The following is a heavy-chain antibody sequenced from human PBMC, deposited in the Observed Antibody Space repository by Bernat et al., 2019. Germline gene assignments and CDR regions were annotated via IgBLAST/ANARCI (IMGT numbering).Heavy chain of an antibody. V-gene: IGHV4-34*01. Sequence: QVQLQQWGAGLLKPSETLSLTCAVYGGSFSGYYWSWIRQPPGKGLEWIGEINHSGSTNYNPSRKSQVTISVDTSKNQFSLKLSSVNAAETAVYYCAGGRGRYNWNYVGVVSYYLDYWGQGTLVTVSS. CDR3: AGGRGRYNWNYVGVVSYYLDY. CDR1: GGSFSGYY. CDR2: INHSGST. D-gene: IGHD1-7*01. J-gene: IGHJ4*02.